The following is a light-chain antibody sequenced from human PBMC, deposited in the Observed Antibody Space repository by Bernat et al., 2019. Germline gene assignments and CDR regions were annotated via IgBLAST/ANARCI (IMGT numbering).Light chain of an antibody. CDR3: SSYTSNSRRV. Sequence: QSALTQPASVSGSPGQSITISCTGTSTDVGGYNYVSWYQQHPGKAPKLMIYDVSNRPSGVSNRFSGSKSGNTASLTISGLQAEDEADYYCSSYTSNSRRVFGTGTKVTVL. J-gene: IGLJ1*01. CDR2: DVS. V-gene: IGLV2-14*03. CDR1: STDVGGYNY.